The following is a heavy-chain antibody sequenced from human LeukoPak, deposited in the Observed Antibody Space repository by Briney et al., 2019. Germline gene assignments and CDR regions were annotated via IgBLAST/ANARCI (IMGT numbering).Heavy chain of an antibody. J-gene: IGHJ3*02. CDR3: GNSPRVYFDLPSPPDAFDI. CDR1: GPTVSDYA. D-gene: IGHD3-9*01. V-gene: IGHV3-23*01. Sequence: GRSLRLSCAASGPTVSDYAMSWVRQAPGKGLEWVSAISSSGGTTYYADSVKGRFTISRDNSKNTLYLQLNSLRAEDTAVYYCGNSPRVYFDLPSPPDAFDIWGQGTMVTVSS. CDR2: ISSSGGTT.